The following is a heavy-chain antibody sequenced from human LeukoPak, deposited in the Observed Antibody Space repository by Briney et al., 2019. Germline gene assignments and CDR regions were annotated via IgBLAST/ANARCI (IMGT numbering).Heavy chain of an antibody. CDR2: IYPGDSDT. Sequence: GESLKISCKSSGNNFRKHWIAWVRQMPGKGLELMGYIYPGDSDTRYCPSFQGHVTISADTSISTAYLQWSSVKASDTAMYYCATLRDGYHLYDYWGQGALVTVSS. CDR3: ATLRDGYHLYDY. J-gene: IGHJ4*02. CDR1: GNNFRKHW. D-gene: IGHD5-24*01. V-gene: IGHV5-51*01.